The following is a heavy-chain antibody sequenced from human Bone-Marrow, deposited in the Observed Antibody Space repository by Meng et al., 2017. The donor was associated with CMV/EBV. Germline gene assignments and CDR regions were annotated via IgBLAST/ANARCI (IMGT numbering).Heavy chain of an antibody. J-gene: IGHJ6*02. Sequence: GGSLRLSCAASGFTFSNYAMNWVRQAPGKGLEWVSYISSGSSTIYYADSVKGRFTISRDNAKNSLHLQMSSLRVEDTAVYYCASKESYFYDSNYYGMDVWGQGTTVTVSS. D-gene: IGHD3-22*01. CDR2: ISSGSSTI. V-gene: IGHV3-48*04. CDR1: GFTFSNYA. CDR3: ASKESYFYDSNYYGMDV.